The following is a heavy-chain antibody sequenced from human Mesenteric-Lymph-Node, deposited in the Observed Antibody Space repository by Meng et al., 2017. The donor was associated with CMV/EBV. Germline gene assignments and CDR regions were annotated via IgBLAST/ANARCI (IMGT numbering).Heavy chain of an antibody. CDR1: GGSISSRSYY. CDR2: IYYSGST. J-gene: IGHJ4*02. D-gene: IGHD3-22*01. CDR3: ARVDYYDSSGYFIGVFDY. Sequence: SETLSLTCTVSGGSISSRSYYWGWIRQPPGKGLEWIGYIYYSGSTNYNPSLKSRVTISVDTSKNQFSLKLSSVTAADTAVYYCARVDYYDSSGYFIGVFDYWGQGTLVTVSS. V-gene: IGHV4-61*05.